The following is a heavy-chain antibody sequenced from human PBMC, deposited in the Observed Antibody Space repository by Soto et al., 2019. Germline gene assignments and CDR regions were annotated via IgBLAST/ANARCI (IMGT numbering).Heavy chain of an antibody. D-gene: IGHD3-16*02. Sequence: ASVKVSCKASGYTSTSYGISWVRQAPGQGLEWMGWISAYNGNTNYAQKLQGRVTMTTDTSTSTAYMELRSLRSDDTAVYYCARDEGYVWGSYRPSFDYWGQGTLVTVSS. J-gene: IGHJ4*02. CDR1: GYTSTSYG. CDR2: ISAYNGNT. CDR3: ARDEGYVWGSYRPSFDY. V-gene: IGHV1-18*01.